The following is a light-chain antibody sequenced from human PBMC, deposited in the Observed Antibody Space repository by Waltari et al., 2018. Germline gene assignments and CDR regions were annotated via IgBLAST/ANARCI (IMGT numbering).Light chain of an antibody. Sequence: EIVMTQSPATLSMSPGERAALSCRASQSIGSNLAWYQQKPGQAPRLLISGASTRAGGVPARFSGSGSGTEFTLTISSLQSEDFAIYHCQQYDKWPLTFGGGTRVEIK. CDR1: QSIGSN. CDR2: GAS. J-gene: IGKJ4*01. V-gene: IGKV3-15*01. CDR3: QQYDKWPLT.